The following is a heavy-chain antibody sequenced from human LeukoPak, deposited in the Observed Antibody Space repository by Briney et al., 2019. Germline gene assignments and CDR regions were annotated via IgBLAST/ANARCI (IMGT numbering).Heavy chain of an antibody. V-gene: IGHV1-69*13. J-gene: IGHJ4*02. CDR2: IIPIFGTA. D-gene: IGHD5-12*01. CDR3: ASGGGYSGYDWFDY. Sequence: SVKVSCKASGGTFSSYAISWVRQAPGQGLEWMGGIIPIFGTANYAQKFQGRVTITADESTSTAYMELSSLRSEDTAVYYCASGGGYSGYDWFDYWGQGTLATVSS. CDR1: GGTFSSYA.